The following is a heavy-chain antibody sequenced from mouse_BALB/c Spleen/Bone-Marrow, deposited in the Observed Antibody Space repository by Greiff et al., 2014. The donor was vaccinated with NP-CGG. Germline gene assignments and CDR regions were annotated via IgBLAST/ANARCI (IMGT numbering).Heavy chain of an antibody. Sequence: EVKLMESGAELVKPGASVKLSCTASGFNIKDTYMHWVKQRPEQGLERIGRIDPANGNAKYDPKFQGKSTITADTSSNTAYLQLSTLTYEDTAGYYCAAYYYGSSQFAYWGQGTLVTVSA. V-gene: IGHV14-3*02. CDR2: IDPANGNA. CDR1: GFNIKDTY. J-gene: IGHJ3*01. CDR3: AAYYYGSSQFAY. D-gene: IGHD1-1*01.